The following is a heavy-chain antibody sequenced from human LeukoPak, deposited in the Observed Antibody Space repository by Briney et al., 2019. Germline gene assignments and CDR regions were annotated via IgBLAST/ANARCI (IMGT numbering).Heavy chain of an antibody. D-gene: IGHD1-26*01. V-gene: IGHV4-59*01. Sequence: SETLSLTCTVSSGSISSYYWSWIRQPPGKGLEWIGYIYYSGSTNYNPSLKSRVTISVDTSKNQFSLKLSSVTAADTAVYYCARVSRISGSYSWGFDYWGQGTLVTVSS. J-gene: IGHJ4*02. CDR3: ARVSRISGSYSWGFDY. CDR1: SGSISSYY. CDR2: IYYSGST.